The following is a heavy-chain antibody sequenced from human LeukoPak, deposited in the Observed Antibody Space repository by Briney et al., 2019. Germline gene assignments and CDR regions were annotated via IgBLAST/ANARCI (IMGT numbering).Heavy chain of an antibody. J-gene: IGHJ3*02. V-gene: IGHV3-21*01. D-gene: IGHD6-19*01. CDR1: GFTFSSYS. Sequence: GKSLRLSCAASGFTFSSYSMNWVRQAPGKGLEWVSSISSSSSYIYYADSVKGRFTISRDNAKNSLYLQMNSLRAEDTAVYYCARVSVAGTGGKAFDIWGQGTMVTVSS. CDR3: ARVSVAGTGGKAFDI. CDR2: ISSSSSYI.